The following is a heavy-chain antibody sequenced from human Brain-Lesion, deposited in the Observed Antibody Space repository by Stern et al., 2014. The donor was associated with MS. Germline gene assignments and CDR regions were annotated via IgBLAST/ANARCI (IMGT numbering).Heavy chain of an antibody. Sequence: QVQLVESGAEVKKPGASVKVSCKVSGYTLTELSMHWVRQAPRKGLEWMGGFDPEDGETIYAQKFQGRVTMTEDTSTDTAYMELSSLRSEDTAVYYCATLSLGAGGNYYRHFDYWGQGTLVTVSS. J-gene: IGHJ4*02. D-gene: IGHD1-26*01. V-gene: IGHV1-24*01. CDR1: GYTLTELS. CDR3: ATLSLGAGGNYYRHFDY. CDR2: FDPEDGET.